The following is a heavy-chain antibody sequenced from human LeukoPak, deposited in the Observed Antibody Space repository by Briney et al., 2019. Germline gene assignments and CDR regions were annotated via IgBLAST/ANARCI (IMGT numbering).Heavy chain of an antibody. D-gene: IGHD3-10*01. CDR2: ISSSSSYI. Sequence: GGSLRLSCAASGFTFGSYSMNWVRQAPGKGLEWVSSISSSSSYIYYADSVKGRFTISRDNAKNSLYLQMNSLRAEDTAVYYCARSSGSYTYYFDYWGQGTLVTVSS. CDR1: GFTFGSYS. V-gene: IGHV3-21*01. CDR3: ARSSGSYTYYFDY. J-gene: IGHJ4*02.